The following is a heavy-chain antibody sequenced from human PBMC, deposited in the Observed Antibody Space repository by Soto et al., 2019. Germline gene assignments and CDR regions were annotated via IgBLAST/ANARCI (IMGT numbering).Heavy chain of an antibody. CDR2: ISWDGGST. Sequence: GGSLRLSCASSGFTFDDYTMHLVRQAPGKGLEWVSLISWDGGSTYYADSVKGRFTISRDNSKNSLYLQMNSLRTEDTALYYCAKDMGDGYKEFDYWGQGTLVTVSS. V-gene: IGHV3-43*01. J-gene: IGHJ4*02. CDR3: AKDMGDGYKEFDY. D-gene: IGHD5-12*01. CDR1: GFTFDDYT.